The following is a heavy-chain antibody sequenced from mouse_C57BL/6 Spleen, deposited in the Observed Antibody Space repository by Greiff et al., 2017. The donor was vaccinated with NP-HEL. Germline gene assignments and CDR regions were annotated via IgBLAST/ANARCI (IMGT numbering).Heavy chain of an antibody. CDR2: IYPGDGDT. Sequence: VQRVESGAELVKPGASVQISCKASGYAFSSYWMNWVKQRPGKGLEWIGQIYPGDGDTNYNGQFKGKATLTADKSSSTAYMLLSSLTSDDSAVYFCARSYSNYGGDYWGQGTSVTVSS. J-gene: IGHJ4*01. CDR1: GYAFSSYW. V-gene: IGHV1-80*01. D-gene: IGHD2-5*01. CDR3: ARSYSNYGGDY.